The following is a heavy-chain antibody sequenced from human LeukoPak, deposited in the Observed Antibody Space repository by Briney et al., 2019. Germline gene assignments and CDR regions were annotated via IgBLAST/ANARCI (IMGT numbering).Heavy chain of an antibody. J-gene: IGHJ3*02. V-gene: IGHV4-38-2*01. D-gene: IGHD3-3*01. Sequence: PSETLSLTCAVSGYSISSGYYWGWIRQPPGKGLEWIGSIYYSGSTYYNPSLKSRVTISVDTSKNQFSLKLSSVTAADTAVYYCARLRYYDFWSGSQGFDIWGQGTMVTVSS. CDR1: GYSISSGYY. CDR3: ARLRYYDFWSGSQGFDI. CDR2: IYYSGST.